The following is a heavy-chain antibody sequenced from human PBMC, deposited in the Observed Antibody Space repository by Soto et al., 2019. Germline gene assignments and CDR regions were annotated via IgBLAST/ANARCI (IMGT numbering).Heavy chain of an antibody. CDR3: AHRDSTGTTTYFDS. CDR2: IYWDGES. D-gene: IGHD1-1*01. CDR1: GFSFTTTGMG. V-gene: IGHV2-5*02. J-gene: IGHJ4*02. Sequence: QITLKEAGPTLVKPTETLTLTCTFSGFSFTTTGMGVGWTRQPPGKALEWLAIIYWDGESRYNPLLRRRLTLTEDTSKNQVVLIMTNMDPKDTATYYCAHRDSTGTTTYFDSWGQGIPVTVAS.